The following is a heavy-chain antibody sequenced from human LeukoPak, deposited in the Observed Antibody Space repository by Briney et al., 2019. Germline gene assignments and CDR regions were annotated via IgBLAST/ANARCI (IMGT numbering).Heavy chain of an antibody. V-gene: IGHV3-11*01. CDR1: GGSFSGYY. D-gene: IGHD6-19*01. Sequence: LSLTCAVYGGSFSGYYWSWIRQPPGKGLEWVSYISSSGSTIYYADSVKGRFTISRDNAKNSLYLQMNSLRAEDTAVYYCARGASSGWYRVFDYWGQGTLVTVSS. CDR3: ARGASSGWYRVFDY. CDR2: ISSSGSTI. J-gene: IGHJ4*02.